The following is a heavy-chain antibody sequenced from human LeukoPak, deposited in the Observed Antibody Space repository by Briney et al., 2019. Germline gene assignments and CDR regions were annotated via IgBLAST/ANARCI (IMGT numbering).Heavy chain of an antibody. J-gene: IGHJ4*02. CDR1: GFPFSPYA. CDR2: ISGSGGST. V-gene: IGHV3-23*01. D-gene: IGHD2-15*01. CDR3: AKSIGGVVVVAADY. Sequence: HGGSLRLSCAASGFPFSPYAMTWVREAPGKGLEWVSVISGSGGSTYYADSVKRRFTLSRDNYKNTLYLQINSLRAEDTAVYYFAKSIGGVVVVAADYWGQGTLVTVSS.